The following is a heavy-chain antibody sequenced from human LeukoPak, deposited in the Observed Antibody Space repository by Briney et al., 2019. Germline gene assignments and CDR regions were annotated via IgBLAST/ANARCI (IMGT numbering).Heavy chain of an antibody. CDR1: GYSISSGYY. D-gene: IGHD6-19*01. V-gene: IGHV4-38-2*01. Sequence: SETPSLTCAVSGYSISSGYYWGWIRQPPGKGLEWIGSIYHSGSTYYNPSLKSRVTISVDTSKNQFSLKLSSVTAADTAVYYCAIAVAGTIDYWGQGTLVTVSS. J-gene: IGHJ4*02. CDR2: IYHSGST. CDR3: AIAVAGTIDY.